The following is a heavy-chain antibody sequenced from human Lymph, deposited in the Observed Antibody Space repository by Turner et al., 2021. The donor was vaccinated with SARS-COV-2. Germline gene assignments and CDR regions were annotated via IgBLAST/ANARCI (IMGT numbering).Heavy chain of an antibody. D-gene: IGHD3-22*01. J-gene: IGHJ4*02. Sequence: EVQLLESGGGLVQPGGSLGRPGAALGFTFSSYAMSWVRQAPGKGLEWVSTISGRGDSTYYADSVKGRFTISRDNSKNTLFLQMHSLRAEDTAVYYCAKNEMAMIVVVITLFDYWGQGTLVTVSS. CDR2: ISGRGDST. V-gene: IGHV3-23*01. CDR3: AKNEMAMIVVVITLFDY. CDR1: GFTFSSYA.